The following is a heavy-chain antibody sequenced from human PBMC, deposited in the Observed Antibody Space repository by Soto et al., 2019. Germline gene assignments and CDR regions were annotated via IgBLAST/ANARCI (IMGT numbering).Heavy chain of an antibody. J-gene: IGHJ6*02. Sequence: SVKVSCKASGGTFSSYAISWVRQAPGQGLEWMGGIIPIFGTANYAQKFQGRVTITADESTSTAYMELSSLRSEDTAVYYCARDTPYGGNSDYYYGMDVWGQGTTVTV. CDR2: IIPIFGTA. CDR3: ARDTPYGGNSDYYYGMDV. CDR1: GGTFSSYA. V-gene: IGHV1-69*13. D-gene: IGHD4-17*01.